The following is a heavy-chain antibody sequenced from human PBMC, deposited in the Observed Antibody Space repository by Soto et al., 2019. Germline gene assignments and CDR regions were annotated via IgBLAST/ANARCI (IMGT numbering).Heavy chain of an antibody. D-gene: IGHD1-1*01. J-gene: IGHJ4*02. Sequence: ASVKVSCKASGYTFTSYGLSWLRQAPGQGLEWMGWISAYNGNTNYAQKLQGRVTMTRDTSARMAYMELGSLRSDDTAVYYCAREMGTIFYDWGQGTLVTVSS. CDR1: GYTFTSYG. V-gene: IGHV1-18*04. CDR2: ISAYNGNT. CDR3: AREMGTIFYD.